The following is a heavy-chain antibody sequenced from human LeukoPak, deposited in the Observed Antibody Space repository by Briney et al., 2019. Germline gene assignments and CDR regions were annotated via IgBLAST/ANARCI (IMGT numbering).Heavy chain of an antibody. V-gene: IGHV1-18*04. D-gene: IGHD2-15*01. CDR1: GYTFTSYY. J-gene: IGHJ5*02. CDR2: ISAYNGNT. CDR3: ARAAGGYCSGGSCSVNWFDP. Sequence: ASVKVSCKASGYTFTSYYMHWVRQAPGQGLEWMGWISAYNGNTNYAQKLQGRVTMTTDTSTSTAYMELRSLRSDDTAVYYCARAAGGYCSGGSCSVNWFDPWGQGTLVTVSS.